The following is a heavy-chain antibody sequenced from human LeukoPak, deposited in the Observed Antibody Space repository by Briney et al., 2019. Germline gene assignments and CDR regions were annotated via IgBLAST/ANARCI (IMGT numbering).Heavy chain of an antibody. CDR3: ARSVPGPYDFWSGYYRRGFSFDY. J-gene: IGHJ4*02. CDR2: INPSGGST. V-gene: IGHV1-46*01. CDR1: GYTFTSYY. Sequence: ASVKVSCKASGYTFTSYYMHWVRQAPGQGLEWMGIINPSGGSTSYAQKFQGRVTMTRDMSTSTVYLELSGLRSEDTAVYYCARSVPGPYDFWSGYYRRGFSFDYWGQGTLVTVSS. D-gene: IGHD3-3*01.